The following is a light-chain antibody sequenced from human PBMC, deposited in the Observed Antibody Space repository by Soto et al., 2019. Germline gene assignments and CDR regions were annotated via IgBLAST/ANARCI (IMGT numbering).Light chain of an antibody. J-gene: IGKJ1*01. V-gene: IGKV3-15*01. CDR3: QQYNNWPPTWT. CDR2: GAS. Sequence: EVVLTQSPDTLSLPPGERATLSCRASQSISSYLAWYQQKPGQAPRLLIYGASTRATGIPARFSGSGSGTEFTLTISSLQSEDFAVYYCQQYNNWPPTWTFGQGTKVDI. CDR1: QSISSY.